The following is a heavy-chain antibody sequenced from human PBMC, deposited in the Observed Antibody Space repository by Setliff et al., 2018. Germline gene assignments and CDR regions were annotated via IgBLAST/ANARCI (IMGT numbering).Heavy chain of an antibody. CDR1: GGTFRSYG. Sequence: TISCKASGGTFRSYGISWVRQAPGQGLEWMGGTIPMFGSANYAQKFQGRVTIITDEFTGTAYMELSSLRTEDTAVYYCAREGVDIRSSTDYRYYMDVWGKGTTVTVS. V-gene: IGHV1-69*05. D-gene: IGHD5-12*01. CDR3: AREGVDIRSSTDYRYYMDV. J-gene: IGHJ6*03. CDR2: TIPMFGSA.